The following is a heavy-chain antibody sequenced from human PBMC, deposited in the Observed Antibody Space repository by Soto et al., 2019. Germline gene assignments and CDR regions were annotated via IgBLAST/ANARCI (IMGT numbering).Heavy chain of an antibody. CDR2: ISANGQGI. J-gene: IGHJ4*02. D-gene: IGHD1-7*01. CDR3: AKDRNYPRAFDY. V-gene: IGHV3-23*01. Sequence: GGSLRLSCAASGFTFSTYALSWVRQAPGKGLEWVSAISANGQGIYYADSVRGRFTISRDNSKNTIFLHMDSLRAEDTAVYYCAKDRNYPRAFDYWGQGALVTVSS. CDR1: GFTFSTYA.